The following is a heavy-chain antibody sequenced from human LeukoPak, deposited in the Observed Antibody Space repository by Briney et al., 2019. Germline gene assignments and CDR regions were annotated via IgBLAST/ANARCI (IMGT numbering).Heavy chain of an antibody. D-gene: IGHD4-17*01. J-gene: IGHJ5*02. CDR2: ISGIGTTT. CDR3: TKKRTTSVTDWFDP. Sequence: GGSLRLSCTASGFTFSSYAMTWVLQAPGKGLECVSVISGIGTTTYYADSVKGRFTISRDNSKNTLFLQMNSLRVEDTATYYCTKKRTTSVTDWFDPWGQGALVTVSS. CDR1: GFTFSSYA. V-gene: IGHV3-23*01.